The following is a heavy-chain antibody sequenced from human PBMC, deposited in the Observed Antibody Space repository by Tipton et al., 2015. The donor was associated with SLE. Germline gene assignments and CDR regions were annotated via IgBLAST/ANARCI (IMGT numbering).Heavy chain of an antibody. CDR2: INHSGST. Sequence: TLSLTCAVYGGSFSGCYWSWIRQPPGKGLEWIGEINHSGSTNYNPSLKSRVTISVDTSKNQFSLKLSSVTAADTAVYYCARDFKGIVADYFDYWGQGTLVTVSS. D-gene: IGHD3-16*02. CDR3: ARDFKGIVADYFDY. CDR1: GGSFSGCY. J-gene: IGHJ4*02. V-gene: IGHV4-34*01.